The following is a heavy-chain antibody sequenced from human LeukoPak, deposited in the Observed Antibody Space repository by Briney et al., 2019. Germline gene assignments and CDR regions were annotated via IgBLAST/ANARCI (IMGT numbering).Heavy chain of an antibody. CDR2: INTNTGNP. V-gene: IGHV7-4-1*02. CDR1: GYSFTTYA. CDR3: ARELLITRTWFDP. D-gene: IGHD3-22*01. J-gene: IGHJ5*02. Sequence: ASVKVSCEASGYSFTTYAMTWVRQAPGQGLEWMGWINTNTGNPTYAQGFTGRFVFSLDTSVSTAYLQISSLKAEDTAVYFCARELLITRTWFDPWGQGTLVTVSS.